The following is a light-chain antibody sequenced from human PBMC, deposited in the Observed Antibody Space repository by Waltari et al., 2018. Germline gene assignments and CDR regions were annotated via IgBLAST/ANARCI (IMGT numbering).Light chain of an antibody. CDR2: GKE. CDR1: SLRTSY. Sequence: SSGLTQDPAVSVDLGQTIRITCRGDSLRTSYASWYQVKTGQAPVLVMFGKEKRPSGVPDRISGESSETTSSLIITGAQAEDEADYYCSSRNGRASQVVFAGGTKVTVL. J-gene: IGLJ2*01. CDR3: SSRNGRASQVV. V-gene: IGLV3-19*01.